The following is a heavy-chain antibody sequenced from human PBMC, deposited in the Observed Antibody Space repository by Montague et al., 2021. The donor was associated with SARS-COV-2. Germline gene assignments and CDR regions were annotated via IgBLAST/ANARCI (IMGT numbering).Heavy chain of an antibody. V-gene: IGHV4-4*02. CDR3: ARGGLGNRGFDY. CDR2: IYLSGFT. J-gene: IGHJ4*02. Sequence: SGTLSLTCVVSDVSLSTSTWWSWVRQSPGQGLEWVGEIYLSGFTQYNPSVKSRISISLDDSRSQFSLRLTSVTAADTAVYFCARGGLGNRGFDYWGQGTLVTVSS. D-gene: IGHD3/OR15-3a*01. CDR1: DVSLSTSTW.